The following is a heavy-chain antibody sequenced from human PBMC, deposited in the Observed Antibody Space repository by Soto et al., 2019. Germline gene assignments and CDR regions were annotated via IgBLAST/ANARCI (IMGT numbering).Heavy chain of an antibody. V-gene: IGHV4-30-4*01. CDR1: GDSIFGSDYY. D-gene: IGHD5-18*01. CDR3: ARDVDSTILKPNDAFGI. CDR2: IYYSGST. Sequence: QVQLQESGPGLVKPSQTLSLTCTVSGDSIFGSDYYWSWIRQAPGKGLQWVGSIYYSGSTYYNPSLKSRVAIAVDTSQNQFSLKLTSVTAVDTAVYFCARDVDSTILKPNDAFGIWGPGTMFTVSS. J-gene: IGHJ3*02.